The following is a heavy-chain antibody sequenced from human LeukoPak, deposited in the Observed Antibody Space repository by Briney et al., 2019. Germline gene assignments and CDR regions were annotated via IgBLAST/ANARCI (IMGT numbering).Heavy chain of an antibody. CDR2: IYYSGST. Sequence: SETLSLTCTVSGGSISSGGYYWSWIRQHPGKGLEWIGYIYYSGSTYYNPSLKSRVTISVDTSKNQFSLKLSSVTAADTAVYYCAAAAASPEYLQHWGQGTLVTVSS. CDR1: GGSISSGGYY. V-gene: IGHV4-31*03. D-gene: IGHD2-2*01. CDR3: AAAAASPEYLQH. J-gene: IGHJ1*01.